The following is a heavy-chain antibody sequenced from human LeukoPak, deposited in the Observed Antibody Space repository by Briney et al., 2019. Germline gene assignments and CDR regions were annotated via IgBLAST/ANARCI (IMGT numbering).Heavy chain of an antibody. CDR3: AKTYYYGSGSYYAEAFDI. V-gene: IGHV3-64*04. CDR1: GFTLSSYS. D-gene: IGHD3-10*01. CDR2: SGGAT. J-gene: IGHJ3*02. Sequence: PGGSLRLSCSASGFTLSSYSMHWVRQAPGKGLEYVSTSGGATYYADSVKGRFTISRDNSKNTLYLQMSSLRAEDTAVYYCAKTYYYGSGSYYAEAFDIWGQGTMVTVSS.